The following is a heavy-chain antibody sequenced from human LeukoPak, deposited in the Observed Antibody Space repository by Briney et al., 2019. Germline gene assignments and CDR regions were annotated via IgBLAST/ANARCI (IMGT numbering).Heavy chain of an antibody. CDR2: IYYSGST. V-gene: IGHV4-31*03. D-gene: IGHD3-9*01. CDR3: ARGQTYYDILTGRSRPRPFDY. CDR1: GGSISSGGYY. Sequence: SETLSLTCTVSGGSISSGGYYWSWIRQHPGKGLEWIGYIYYSGSTYYNPSLKSRVTISVDTSKNQFSLKLSSVTAADTAVYYCARGQTYYDILTGRSRPRPFDYWGQGTLVTVSS. J-gene: IGHJ4*02.